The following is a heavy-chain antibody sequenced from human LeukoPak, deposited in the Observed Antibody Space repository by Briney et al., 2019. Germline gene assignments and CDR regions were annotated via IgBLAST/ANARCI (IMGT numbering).Heavy chain of an antibody. J-gene: IGHJ6*02. D-gene: IGHD1-20*01. CDR1: GFTFSTYW. CDR2: IKQDASEI. CDR3: ARGKPVTGTPDYYSYGMDV. V-gene: IGHV3-7*03. Sequence: GGSLRLSCAASGFTFSTYWMNWVRQAPGKGLEWVANIKQDASEIYYVDSVKGRFTISRDNSKNTLYLQMNSLRAEDTALYYCARGKPVTGTPDYYSYGMDVWGQGTMVTVSS.